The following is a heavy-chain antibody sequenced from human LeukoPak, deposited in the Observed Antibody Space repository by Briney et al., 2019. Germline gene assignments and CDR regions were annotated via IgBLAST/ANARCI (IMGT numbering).Heavy chain of an antibody. CDR2: IYYSGST. Sequence: SETLSLTCTVSGGSISSSSYYWGWIRQPPGKGLEWIGSIYYSGSTYYNPSLKSRVTISVDTSKNQFSPKLSSVTAADTAVYYCARDLWGKKTFDYWGQGTLVTVSS. CDR1: GGSISSSSYY. CDR3: ARDLWGKKTFDY. J-gene: IGHJ4*02. V-gene: IGHV4-39*07. D-gene: IGHD3-16*01.